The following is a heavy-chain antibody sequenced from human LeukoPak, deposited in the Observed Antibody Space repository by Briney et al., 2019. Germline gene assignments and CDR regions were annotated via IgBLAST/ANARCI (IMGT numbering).Heavy chain of an antibody. V-gene: IGHV1-46*01. CDR3: ARVRDGYNDAYDI. CDR1: GYTFSSYN. Sequence: GASVKVSCKASGYTFSSYNIHWLRQAPGQGLEWMGIVNPSGDSTNYAENVQGRVTMTGDTTTSTVYMELSSLRSEDTAVYYCARVRDGYNDAYDIWGQVTMVTVTS. D-gene: IGHD5-24*01. J-gene: IGHJ3*02. CDR2: VNPSGDST.